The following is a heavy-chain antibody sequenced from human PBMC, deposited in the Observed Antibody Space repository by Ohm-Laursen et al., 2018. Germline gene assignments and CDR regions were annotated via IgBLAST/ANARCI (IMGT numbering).Heavy chain of an antibody. CDR1: GFTFSSYS. V-gene: IGHV3-21*01. J-gene: IGHJ4*02. CDR3: ARGHDSSGYISSD. CDR2: ISSSSSYI. Sequence: SLRLSCAASGFTFSSYSMNWVRQAPGKGLEWVSSISSSSSYIYYADSVKGRFTISRDNAKNSLYLQMNSLRAEDTAVYYCARGHDSSGYISSDWGQGTLVTVSS. D-gene: IGHD3-22*01.